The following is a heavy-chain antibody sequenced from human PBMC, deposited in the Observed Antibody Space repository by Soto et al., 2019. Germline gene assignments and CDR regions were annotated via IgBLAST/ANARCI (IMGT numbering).Heavy chain of an antibody. V-gene: IGHV3-73*01. D-gene: IGHD2-15*01. J-gene: IGHJ4*02. CDR1: GFTFSGSA. Sequence: EVQLVESGGGLVQPGGSLKLSCAASGFTFSGSAMHWVRQASGKGLEWVGRIRSKANSYATAYAASVKGRFTISRDDSKNTAYLQMNSLKTEDTAVYYCTRRVYMEYCSGGSCYSGEDDYWGQGTLVTVSS. CDR2: IRSKANSYAT. CDR3: TRRVYMEYCSGGSCYSGEDDY.